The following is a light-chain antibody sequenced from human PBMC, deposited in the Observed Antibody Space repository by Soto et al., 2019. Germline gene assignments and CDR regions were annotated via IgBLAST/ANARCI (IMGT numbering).Light chain of an antibody. V-gene: IGKV3-15*01. Sequence: EIVMTQSPATLSVSPGGRATLSCRASQSISGTLAWYQQKPGQAPRLLIYGASTRAAGFPARFSGSGSGTDFTLTISSLQSEDFAVYFCQQYGDSPPGTFGQGTRLEIK. CDR1: QSISGT. CDR2: GAS. J-gene: IGKJ5*01. CDR3: QQYGDSPPGT.